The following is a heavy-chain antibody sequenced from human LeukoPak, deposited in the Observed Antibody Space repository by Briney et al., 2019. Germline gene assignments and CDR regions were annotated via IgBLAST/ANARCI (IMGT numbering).Heavy chain of an antibody. CDR1: GFTFSKYW. D-gene: IGHD1-1*01. CDR3: ARGYNWKDY. J-gene: IGHJ4*02. CDR2: IKQDGSVK. V-gene: IGHV3-7*01. Sequence: GGSLRLSCAASGFTFSKYWMSWVRQVPGKGLEWVANIKQDGSVKYYVDSVKGRSTISRDNAKNSLYLQMNSLRAEDTAVYYCARGYNWKDYWGQGTLVSVSS.